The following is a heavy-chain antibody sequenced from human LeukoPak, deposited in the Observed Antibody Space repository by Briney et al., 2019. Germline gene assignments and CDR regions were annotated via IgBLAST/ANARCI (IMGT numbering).Heavy chain of an antibody. Sequence: PSETLSLTCAVYGGSFSGYYWSWIRQPPGKGLEWIGEINHSGSTNYNTSLKSRVTISVDTSKNQFSLKLSSVTAADTAVYYCARGRCSSTSCFYYYYYGMDVWGQGTTVTVSS. D-gene: IGHD2-2*01. CDR3: ARGRCSSTSCFYYYYYGMDV. CDR1: GGSFSGYY. V-gene: IGHV4-34*01. J-gene: IGHJ6*02. CDR2: INHSGST.